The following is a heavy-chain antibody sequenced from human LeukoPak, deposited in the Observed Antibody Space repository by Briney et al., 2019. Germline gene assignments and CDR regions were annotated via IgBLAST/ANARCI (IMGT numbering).Heavy chain of an antibody. CDR3: ARAVGASEEKKI. CDR2: INHSGST. D-gene: IGHD1-26*01. J-gene: IGHJ4*02. V-gene: IGHV4-34*01. Sequence: SETLSLTCAVHGGSFSGYYWSWIRQPPGKGLEWIGEINHSGSTNYNPSLKSRVTISVDTSKNQFSLKLSSVTAADTAVYYCARAVGASEEKKIWGQGILVTVSS. CDR1: GGSFSGYY.